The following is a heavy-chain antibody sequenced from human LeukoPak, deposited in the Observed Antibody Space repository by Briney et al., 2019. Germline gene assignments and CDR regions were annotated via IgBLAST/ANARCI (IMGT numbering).Heavy chain of an antibody. D-gene: IGHD3-22*01. CDR3: AKDRAYLFDSSGYYDN. Sequence: PGGSLRLSCAASGFTFSTYAMSWVRQAPGKGLEWVSAISGSGGRTFYADSVKGRFTISRDTSKNTVYLQMSSLKADDTAVCYCAKDRAYLFDSSGYYDNWGQGTLVTVSS. CDR1: GFTFSTYA. J-gene: IGHJ4*02. V-gene: IGHV3-23*01. CDR2: ISGSGGRT.